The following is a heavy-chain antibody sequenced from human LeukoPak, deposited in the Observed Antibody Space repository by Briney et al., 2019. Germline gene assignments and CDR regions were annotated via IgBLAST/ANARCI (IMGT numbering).Heavy chain of an antibody. Sequence: GGSLRLSCAASGFTFSSYAMSWVRQAPGKGLEWVSAISGSGGSTYYADSVKGRFTISRDNSKNTLYLQMNSLRAEDTAVYYCAKKDDSSGYYSDYFDYWGQGTLVTVSS. J-gene: IGHJ4*02. CDR2: ISGSGGST. V-gene: IGHV3-23*01. D-gene: IGHD3-22*01. CDR1: GFTFSSYA. CDR3: AKKDDSSGYYSDYFDY.